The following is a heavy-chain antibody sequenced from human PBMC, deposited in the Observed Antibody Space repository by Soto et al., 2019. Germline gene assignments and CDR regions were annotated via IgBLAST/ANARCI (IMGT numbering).Heavy chain of an antibody. J-gene: IGHJ4*02. D-gene: IGHD6-13*01. CDR2: LSDSGGST. V-gene: IGHV3-23*01. CDR3: AKVSSSWYAGFFDL. CDR1: GFTFSSHA. Sequence: EVQLLESGGGLVQPGGSLRLSCTASGFTFSSHAMTWVRQAPGKGLEWVSGLSDSGGSTYYEDSVKGRFTISRDNSVNTLYLQMNTLRAEDTAVYYCAKVSSSWYAGFFDLWGQGTLVTVSS.